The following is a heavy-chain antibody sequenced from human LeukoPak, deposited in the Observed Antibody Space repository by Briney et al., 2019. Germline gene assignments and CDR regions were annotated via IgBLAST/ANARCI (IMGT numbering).Heavy chain of an antibody. CDR3: ARGPLDNYYDSSGYPIYYYYGMDV. V-gene: IGHV4-34*01. D-gene: IGHD3-22*01. CDR2: INHSGST. CDR1: GGSFSGYY. J-gene: IGHJ6*02. Sequence: SETLSLTCAVYGGSFSGYYWSWIRQPPGKGLEWIGEINHSGSTNYNPSLKSRVTISVDTSKNQFSLKLSSVTAADTAVYYCARGPLDNYYDSSGYPIYYYYGMDVWGHGTTVTVSS.